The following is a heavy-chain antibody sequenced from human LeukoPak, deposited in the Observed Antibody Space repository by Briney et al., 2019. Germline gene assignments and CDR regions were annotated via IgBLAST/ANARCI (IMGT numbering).Heavy chain of an antibody. CDR2: IYYSGST. CDR1: GGSISSYY. CDR3: ARGGRQTKFPT. D-gene: IGHD1-14*01. Sequence: SETLSLTCTVSGGSISSYYWSWIRQPPGKGLEWIGYIYYSGSTNYNPSLKSRVTISVDTSKNQFSLKLSSITAADTAVYYCARGGRQTKFPTWGQGNPVTVSS. J-gene: IGHJ4*02. V-gene: IGHV4-59*01.